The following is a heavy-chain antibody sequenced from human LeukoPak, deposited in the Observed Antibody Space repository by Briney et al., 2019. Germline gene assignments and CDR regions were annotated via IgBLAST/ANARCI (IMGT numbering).Heavy chain of an antibody. CDR2: ISSSSSYI. CDR3: ARGGDSSGWYASDFDY. V-gene: IGHV3-21*01. Sequence: GGSLRLSCAASRFTFSSYSMNWVRQAPGKGLEWVSSISSSSSYIYYADSVKGRFTISRDNAKNSLYLQMNSLRAEDTAVYYCARGGDSSGWYASDFDYWGQGTLVTVSS. D-gene: IGHD6-19*01. CDR1: RFTFSSYS. J-gene: IGHJ4*02.